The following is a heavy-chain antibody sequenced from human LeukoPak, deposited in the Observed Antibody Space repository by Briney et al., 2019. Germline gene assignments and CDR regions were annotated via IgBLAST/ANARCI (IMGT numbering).Heavy chain of an antibody. CDR3: ASTYGSGSGFDP. V-gene: IGHV1-8*01. J-gene: IGHJ5*02. CDR1: GYTFTSYD. D-gene: IGHD3-10*01. CDR2: MNPNSGNT. Sequence: ASVKVSCKASGYTFTSYDINWMRQAPGQGLEWVGWMNPNSGNTGYAQTFQGKLTMTRNTSIKTAYMELSSLRSEDTAVYYCASTYGSGSGFDPWGQGTLVTVSS.